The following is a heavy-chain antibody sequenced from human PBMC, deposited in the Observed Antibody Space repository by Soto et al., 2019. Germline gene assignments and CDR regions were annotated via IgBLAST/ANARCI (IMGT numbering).Heavy chain of an antibody. CDR3: AKDSLIVVVPAAPPNWFDP. J-gene: IGHJ5*02. CDR1: GFTFSSYA. CDR2: ISGSGGST. D-gene: IGHD2-2*01. Sequence: EVQLLESGGGLVQPGGSLRLSCAAPGFTFSSYAMSWVRQAPGKGLEWVSAISGSGGSTYYADSVKGRFTISRDNSKNTLYLQMNSLRAEDTAVYYCAKDSLIVVVPAAPPNWFDPWGQGTLVTVSS. V-gene: IGHV3-23*01.